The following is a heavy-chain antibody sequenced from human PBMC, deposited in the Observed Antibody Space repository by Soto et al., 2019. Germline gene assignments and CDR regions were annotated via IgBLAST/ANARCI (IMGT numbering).Heavy chain of an antibody. D-gene: IGHD3-10*01. CDR2: ISHTGST. Sequence: SETLSLTCSVSGGSITSGNSYSWSWIRQPPGKGLEWIGSISHTGSTSYNPSLKSRVSMSVDKSKNQFSLKLSSVTAADMAVYYCARAVTPYFGTWFDPWGQGTLVTVSS. CDR1: GGSITSGNSYS. V-gene: IGHV4-30-2*01. CDR3: ARAVTPYFGTWFDP. J-gene: IGHJ5*02.